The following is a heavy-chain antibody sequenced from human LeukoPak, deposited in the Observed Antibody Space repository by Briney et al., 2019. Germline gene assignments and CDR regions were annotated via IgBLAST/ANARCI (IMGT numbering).Heavy chain of an antibody. CDR2: INPSGAST. D-gene: IGHD6-13*01. V-gene: IGHV1-46*01. CDR1: GYTFTSYY. J-gene: IGHJ5*02. CDR3: ARVAAAGFAYDKFDP. Sequence: ASVKVSCKASGYTFTSYYMHWVRQAPGQGLEWMGIINPSGASTNYAQKFQGRVNMTRDTSTDTVYMELDSLRSEDTAVYYCARVAAAGFAYDKFDPWGQGTLVTVSS.